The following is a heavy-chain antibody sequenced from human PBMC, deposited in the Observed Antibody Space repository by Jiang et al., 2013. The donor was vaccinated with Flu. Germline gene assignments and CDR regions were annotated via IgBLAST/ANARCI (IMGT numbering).Heavy chain of an antibody. V-gene: IGHV3-15*01. CDR2: IKSKTDGGTT. CDR1: GFTFSNAW. D-gene: IGHD3-16*02. Sequence: VQLLESGGGLVKPGGSLRLSCAASGFTFSNAWMSWVRQAPGKGLEWVGRIKSKTDGGTTDYAAPVKGRFTISRDDSKNTLYLQMNSLKTEDTAVYYCTSKPIYDYVWGSYRPIDYWGQGTLVTVSS. J-gene: IGHJ4*02. CDR3: TSKPIYDYVWGSYRPIDY.